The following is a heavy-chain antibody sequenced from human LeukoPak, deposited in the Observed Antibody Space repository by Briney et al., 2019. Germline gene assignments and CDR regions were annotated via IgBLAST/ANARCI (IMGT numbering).Heavy chain of an antibody. Sequence: ASETLSLTCTVSGGSISSSSYYWGWIRQPPGKGLEWIGSIYYSGSTYYNPSLKSRVTISVDTSKNQFSLKLSSVTAADTAVYYCATTTTVPYYYYYYMDVWGKGTTVTVSS. D-gene: IGHD4-11*01. V-gene: IGHV4-39*01. CDR3: ATTTTVPYYYYYYMDV. CDR2: IYYSGST. J-gene: IGHJ6*03. CDR1: GGSISSSSYY.